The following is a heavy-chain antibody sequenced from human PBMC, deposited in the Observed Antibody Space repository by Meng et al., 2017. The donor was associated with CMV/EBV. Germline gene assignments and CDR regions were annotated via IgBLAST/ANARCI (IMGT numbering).Heavy chain of an antibody. Sequence: ASVKVSCKASGYTFNSYDINWVRQATGQGLEWMGWMNPNSGNTGYAQKFQGRVNMTRNTSISTAYMELSSLRSEDTAVYYCNLDILTGYEAYGMDVWGQGTTVTVSS. D-gene: IGHD3-9*01. J-gene: IGHJ6*02. CDR1: GYTFNSYD. CDR2: MNPNSGNT. CDR3: NLDILTGYEAYGMDV. V-gene: IGHV1-8*01.